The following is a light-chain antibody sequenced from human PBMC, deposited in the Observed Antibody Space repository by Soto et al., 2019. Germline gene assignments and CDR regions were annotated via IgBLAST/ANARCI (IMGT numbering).Light chain of an antibody. J-gene: IGKJ5*01. Sequence: EVVLTQSPGTLSLSRGERATLSCRASERIYSAYLGWYQQKPGQAPRLLLYGTSSRATGIPDRFSGSGSGTDFTLIISRLEPEDFAVYYCQQYGNPPITFGQGTRLEIK. CDR2: GTS. CDR3: QQYGNPPIT. V-gene: IGKV3-20*01. CDR1: ERIYSAY.